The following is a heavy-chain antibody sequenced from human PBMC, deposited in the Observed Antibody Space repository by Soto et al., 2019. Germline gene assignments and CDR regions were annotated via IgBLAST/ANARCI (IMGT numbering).Heavy chain of an antibody. Sequence: GGSLRLSCAASGFTFSSYGMHWVRQAPGKGLEWVAVIWYDGSNKYYADSVKGRFTISRDNPKNTLYLQMNSLRAEDTAVYYCARDPSLAAAGTADYWGQGTLVTVSS. CDR3: ARDPSLAAAGTADY. D-gene: IGHD6-13*01. CDR1: GFTFSSYG. J-gene: IGHJ4*02. CDR2: IWYDGSNK. V-gene: IGHV3-33*01.